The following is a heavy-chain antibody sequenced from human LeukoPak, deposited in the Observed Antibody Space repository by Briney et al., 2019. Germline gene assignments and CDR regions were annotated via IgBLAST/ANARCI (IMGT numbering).Heavy chain of an antibody. V-gene: IGHV4-59*01. CDR1: GGSLINYY. CDR3: ARDRVTTVTARGFDP. D-gene: IGHD4-17*01. Sequence: PSETLSLTCPVSGGSLINYYWSWIRQPPGRELQWIGYIYYSGSTNYNPSLRSRVTISVDTSKNQFSLILSSVTAADTAVYYCARDRVTTVTARGFDPWGQGTLVTVSS. J-gene: IGHJ5*02. CDR2: IYYSGST.